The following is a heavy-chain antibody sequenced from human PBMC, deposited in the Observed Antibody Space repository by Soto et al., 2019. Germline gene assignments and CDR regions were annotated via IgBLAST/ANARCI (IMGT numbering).Heavy chain of an antibody. D-gene: IGHD6-13*01. CDR3: AIGYRSSWYYFDY. CDR2: IYYSGST. CDR1: GGSISSYY. J-gene: IGHJ4*02. V-gene: IGHV4-59*01. Sequence: SETLSLTCTVSGGSISSYYWSWIRQPPGKGLEWIGYIYYSGSTNYNPSLKSRVTISVDTSKNQLSLKLSSVTAADTAVYYCAIGYRSSWYYFDYWGQGTLVTVSS.